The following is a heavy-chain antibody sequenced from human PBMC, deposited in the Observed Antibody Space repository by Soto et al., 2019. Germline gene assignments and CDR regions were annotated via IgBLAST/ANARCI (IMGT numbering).Heavy chain of an antibody. D-gene: IGHD3-10*01. Sequence: SGPTLVNPTQTLTLTCTFSGFSLSTTGVGVGWIRQPPGKALDWLALIYWNDDKRYSPSLKNRLTITKDTSKNQVVLRMTNMDPVDTATYYCAHRYSRSYGSGALGRWGQGTLVTVSS. V-gene: IGHV2-5*01. CDR1: GFSLSTTGVG. CDR2: IYWNDDK. CDR3: AHRYSRSYGSGALGR. J-gene: IGHJ4*02.